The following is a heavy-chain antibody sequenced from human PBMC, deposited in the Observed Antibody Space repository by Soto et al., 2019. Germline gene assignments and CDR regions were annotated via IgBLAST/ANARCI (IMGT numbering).Heavy chain of an antibody. CDR2: SYSSGST. Sequence: ETLSLTCTVSCGAISFYNWNWVRRSPGKGLEWIGYSYSSGSTNYNPSLKSRVTISVDTPKNQFSLQLTYVTAADTAVYYCARGDSTTPGDSFDIWGQGTMVNVSS. J-gene: IGHJ3*02. CDR1: CGAISFYN. CDR3: ARGDSTTPGDSFDI. D-gene: IGHD6-13*01. V-gene: IGHV4-59*01.